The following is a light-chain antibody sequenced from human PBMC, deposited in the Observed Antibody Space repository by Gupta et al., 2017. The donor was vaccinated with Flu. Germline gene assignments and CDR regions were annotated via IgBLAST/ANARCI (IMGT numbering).Light chain of an antibody. CDR2: ANS. J-gene: IGLJ1*01. V-gene: IGLV1-40*01. Sequence: QSALAQPPSVSGTPGKTFTISCTGSSSTFGAGYDVHWYQHLPGAAPKLLIYANSDRPSGVPDRFSGSKSGTSASLAITGFQQEDEADYYCQSYDSIMNAYVFGTGTRVTVL. CDR3: QSYDSIMNAYV. CDR1: SSTFGAGYD.